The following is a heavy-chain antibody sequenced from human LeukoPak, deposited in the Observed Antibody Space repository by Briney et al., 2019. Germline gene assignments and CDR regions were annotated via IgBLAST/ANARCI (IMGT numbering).Heavy chain of an antibody. CDR2: IYYSGTT. V-gene: IGHV4-31*03. J-gene: IGHJ4*02. CDR3: ARVGSPITAFFDC. D-gene: IGHD5-18*01. Sequence: SQTLSLTCTVSGGSISSGDYYWRWIRQHPMKGLEWIGYIYYSGTTYYHPSLESRVTISVDTSKNQFSLKLSSMTAADTAVYYCARVGSPITAFFDCWGQGTLVSVSS. CDR1: GGSISSGDYY.